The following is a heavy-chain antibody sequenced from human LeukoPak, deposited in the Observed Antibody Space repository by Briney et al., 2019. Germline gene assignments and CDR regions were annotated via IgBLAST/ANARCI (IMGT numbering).Heavy chain of an antibody. Sequence: PGGSLRLSCAASGFTFSNYAINWVRQAPGKGLEWVSYISGSSSIIYYADSVKGRFTISRDNAKNSLYLQMNSLRAEDTAVYYCARELNLRYFDSLDYWGQGTLVTVS. J-gene: IGHJ4*02. V-gene: IGHV3-48*01. CDR2: ISGSSSII. CDR3: ARELNLRYFDSLDY. CDR1: GFTFSNYA. D-gene: IGHD3-9*01.